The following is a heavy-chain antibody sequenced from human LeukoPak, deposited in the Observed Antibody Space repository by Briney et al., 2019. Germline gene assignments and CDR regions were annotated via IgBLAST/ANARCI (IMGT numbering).Heavy chain of an antibody. CDR3: ARRVAAAGTRFEP. J-gene: IGHJ5*02. CDR1: GGSISSYY. V-gene: IGHV4-59*08. D-gene: IGHD6-13*01. CDR2: IYYSGST. Sequence: SETLSLTCTVSGGSISSYYWSWIRQPPGKGLEWIGYIYYSGSTNYNPSLKGRVTISVDTSKNQFSLKLSSVTAADTAVYYCARRVAAAGTRFEPWGQGTLVTVSS.